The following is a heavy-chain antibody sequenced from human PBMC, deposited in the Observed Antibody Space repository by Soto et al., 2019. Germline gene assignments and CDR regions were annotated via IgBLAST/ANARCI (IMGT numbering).Heavy chain of an antibody. CDR2: INTNNGYT. V-gene: IGHV1-18*01. Sequence: QVQLVQSGAEVTKPGASVKVSCKASGYTFNTYAISWVRQAPGQGLEWVGWINTNNGYTYYAQSLQGTVTMTTDTPTNPAYRELRRLGSNDTAMYYCARSSSCSSGGCYSPYWGQGTLVTVSS. J-gene: IGHJ4*02. D-gene: IGHD2-15*01. CDR1: GYTFNTYA. CDR3: ARSSSCSSGGCYSPY.